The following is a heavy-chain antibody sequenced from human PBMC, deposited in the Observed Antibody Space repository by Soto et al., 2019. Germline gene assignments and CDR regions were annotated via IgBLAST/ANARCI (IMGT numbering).Heavy chain of an antibody. CDR2: IWYDGSNK. V-gene: IGHV3-33*01. Sequence: QVQLLESGGGVVQPGRSLRLSCAASGFTFSNYGMHWVRQAPGKGLEWVAVIWYDGSNKYYADSVKGRFTISRDNSRTTLYLQMNSLRAEDTAVYYCARDQGSSSWYRSYYGMDVWGQGTTVTVSS. J-gene: IGHJ6*02. D-gene: IGHD6-13*01. CDR1: GFTFSNYG. CDR3: ARDQGSSSWYRSYYGMDV.